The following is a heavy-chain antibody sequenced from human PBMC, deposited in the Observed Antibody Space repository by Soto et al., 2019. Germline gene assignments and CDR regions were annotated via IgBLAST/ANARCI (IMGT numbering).Heavy chain of an antibody. J-gene: IGHJ6*02. D-gene: IGHD4-17*01. CDR1: GYTFTSYG. V-gene: IGHV1-18*04. CDR2: ISAYNGNT. Sequence: ASVKVSCKASGYTFTSYGISRVRQAPGQGLEWMGWISAYNGNTNYAQKLQGRVTMTTDTSTSTAYMELRSLRSDDTAVYYCASTTVDYYYYGMDVWGQGTTVTVSS. CDR3: ASTTVDYYYYGMDV.